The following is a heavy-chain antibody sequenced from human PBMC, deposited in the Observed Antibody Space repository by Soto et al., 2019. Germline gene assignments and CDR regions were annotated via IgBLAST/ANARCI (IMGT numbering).Heavy chain of an antibody. CDR1: GGSISSSSYY. D-gene: IGHD6-13*01. CDR3: ARHGYGGRGRGYNWFEP. Sequence: QLQLQESGPGLVKPSETLSLTCTVSGGSISSSSYYWGWIRQPPGKGLEWIGSLYYSGSTYYNPSLQSRVALAVDTHKNQFSRKLSFVTAEDTAVYYCARHGYGGRGRGYNWFEPRGQGTLVTVS. CDR2: LYYSGST. V-gene: IGHV4-39*01. J-gene: IGHJ5*02.